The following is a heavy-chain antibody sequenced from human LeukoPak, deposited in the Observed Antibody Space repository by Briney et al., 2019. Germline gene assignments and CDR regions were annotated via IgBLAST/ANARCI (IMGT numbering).Heavy chain of an antibody. J-gene: IGHJ6*03. CDR3: AGCAVTTGYYYYMDV. CDR1: GLTVSSNY. CDR2: IYSGGST. V-gene: IGHV3-53*01. D-gene: IGHD4-17*01. Sequence: GGSLRLSCAASGLTVSSNYMSWVRQAPGKGPEWVSVIYSGGSTYYADSVKGRFTISRDNSKNTLYLQMNSLRAEDTAVYYCAGCAVTTGYYYYMDVWGKGTTVTVSS.